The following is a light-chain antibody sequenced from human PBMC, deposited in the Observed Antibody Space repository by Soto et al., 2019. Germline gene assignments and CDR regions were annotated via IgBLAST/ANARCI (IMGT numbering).Light chain of an antibody. CDR1: QSVTSTY. CDR3: QQYGSSPRT. J-gene: IGKJ4*01. CDR2: GAS. V-gene: IGKV3-20*01. Sequence: DIVLTQSPGTLSLSPGERATLSCRASQSVTSTYLAWYQQKPGQAPRLLIYGASSRATGIPDRFIGSGSGTDFTLTISRLEPEDFAVYYCQQYGSSPRTFGGGTKVEIK.